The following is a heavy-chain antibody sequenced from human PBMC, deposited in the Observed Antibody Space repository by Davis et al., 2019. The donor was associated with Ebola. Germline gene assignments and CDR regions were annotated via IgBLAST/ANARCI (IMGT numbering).Heavy chain of an antibody. CDR1: GYTFTSYY. V-gene: IGHV1-69*13. Sequence: AASVKVSCKASGYTFTSYYMHWVRQAPGQGLAWMGGIIPIFGTANYAQKFQGRVTITADESTSTAYMELSSLRSEDTAVYYCARDRNYYDMLYFDYWGQGTLVTVSS. J-gene: IGHJ4*02. D-gene: IGHD3-22*01. CDR2: IIPIFGTA. CDR3: ARDRNYYDMLYFDY.